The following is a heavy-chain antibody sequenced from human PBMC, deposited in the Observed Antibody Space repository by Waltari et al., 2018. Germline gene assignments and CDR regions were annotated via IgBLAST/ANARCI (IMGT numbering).Heavy chain of an antibody. D-gene: IGHD6-19*01. Sequence: EVQLVESGGGLVQPGGSLKLSCAASGFTFSGSAMHGVRQASGKGLEWVGRIRSKANSYATAYAASVKGRFTISRDDSKNTAYLQMNSLKTEDTAVYYCSVAGAYFDYWGQGTLVTVSS. J-gene: IGHJ4*02. CDR1: GFTFSGSA. CDR2: IRSKANSYAT. V-gene: IGHV3-73*01. CDR3: SVAGAYFDY.